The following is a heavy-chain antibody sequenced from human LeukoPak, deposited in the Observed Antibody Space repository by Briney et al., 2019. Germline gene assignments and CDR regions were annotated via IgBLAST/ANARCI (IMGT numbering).Heavy chain of an antibody. CDR3: TTLYGDSLDY. Sequence: GGSLRLSCVASGFAFSSYWMYWVRQVAGKGLVWVSRIKPDGSTTDYADSVKGRFAISRDNAKNTLYLQMNSLRAEDTAVYYCTTLYGDSLDYWGQGTLVTVSS. V-gene: IGHV3-74*01. CDR1: GFAFSSYW. CDR2: IKPDGSTT. D-gene: IGHD2-21*02. J-gene: IGHJ4*02.